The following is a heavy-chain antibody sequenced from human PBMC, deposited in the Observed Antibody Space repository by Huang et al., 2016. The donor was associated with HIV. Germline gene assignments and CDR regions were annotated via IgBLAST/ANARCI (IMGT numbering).Heavy chain of an antibody. J-gene: IGHJ4*02. CDR3: ARGRGDARGFLGLDF. Sequence: QVQLHQWGAGLLKPSETLSLTCAVYGGSFSGPNWTWIRQTPGKGLEWIGEINTSERTNYSPSLKRRVTISLDTSKSQFSLRLRSVTAADTAVYYCARGRGDARGFLGLDFWGQGTLVTVSS. D-gene: IGHD3-16*01. V-gene: IGHV4-34*01. CDR2: INTSERT. CDR1: GGSFSGPN.